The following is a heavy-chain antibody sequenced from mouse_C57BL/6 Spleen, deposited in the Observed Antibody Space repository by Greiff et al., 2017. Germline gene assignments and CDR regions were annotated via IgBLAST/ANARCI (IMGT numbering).Heavy chain of an antibody. CDR3: ARDSSGYYFDY. CDR2: ISDGGSYT. D-gene: IGHD3-2*02. J-gene: IGHJ2*01. CDR1: GFTFSSYA. Sequence: VQLQQSGGGLVKPGGSLKLSCAASGFTFSSYAMSWVRQTPEKRLAWVATISDGGSYTYYPDNVKGRFTISRDNAKNNLYLQMSHLTSEDTAMXYCARDSSGYYFDYGGQGTTLTVSS. V-gene: IGHV5-4*01.